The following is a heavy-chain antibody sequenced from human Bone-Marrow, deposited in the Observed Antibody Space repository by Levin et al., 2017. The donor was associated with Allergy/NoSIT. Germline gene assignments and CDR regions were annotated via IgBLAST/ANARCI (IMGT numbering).Heavy chain of an antibody. CDR3: ARSGAGATPRRYYYYGMDV. Sequence: HPGGSLRLSCAASGFTFSSYAMHWVRQAPGKGLEWVAVISYDGSNKYYADSVKGRFTISRDNSKNTLYLQMNSLRAEDTAVYYCARSGAGATPRRYYYYGMDVWGQGTTVTVSS. J-gene: IGHJ6*02. V-gene: IGHV3-30*04. CDR2: ISYDGSNK. D-gene: IGHD1-26*01. CDR1: GFTFSSYA.